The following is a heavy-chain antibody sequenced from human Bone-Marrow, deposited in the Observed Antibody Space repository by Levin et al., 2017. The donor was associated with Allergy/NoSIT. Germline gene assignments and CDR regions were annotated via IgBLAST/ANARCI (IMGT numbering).Heavy chain of an antibody. V-gene: IGHV3-30-3*01. CDR3: ARELRPGYSSGLGRGY. J-gene: IGHJ4*02. CDR1: GFTFSSYA. CDR2: ISYDGSNK. Sequence: GESLKISCAASGFTFSSYAMHWVRQAPGKGLEWVAVISYDGSNKYYADSVKGRFTISRDNSKNTLYLQMNSLRSDDTAVYYCARELRPGYSSGLGRGYWGQGTLVTVSS. D-gene: IGHD6-19*01.